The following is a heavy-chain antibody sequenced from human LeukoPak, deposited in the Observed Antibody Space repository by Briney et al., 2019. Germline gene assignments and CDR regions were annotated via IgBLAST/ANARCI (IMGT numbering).Heavy chain of an antibody. Sequence: ASVKVSCKASGYTFTSYGISWVRQAPGQGLEWMGWISAYNGNTNYAQKLQGRVTMTRDTSTSTVYMGLSSLRSGDTAVYYCARAPYSTGAFDIWGQGTMVTVSS. CDR2: ISAYNGNT. D-gene: IGHD6-13*01. CDR3: ARAPYSTGAFDI. J-gene: IGHJ3*02. V-gene: IGHV1-18*01. CDR1: GYTFTSYG.